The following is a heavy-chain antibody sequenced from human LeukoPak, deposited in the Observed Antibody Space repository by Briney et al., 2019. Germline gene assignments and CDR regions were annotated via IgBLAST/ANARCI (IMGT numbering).Heavy chain of an antibody. V-gene: IGHV3-30-3*01. CDR1: GFTFSSYA. CDR2: ISYDGSNK. D-gene: IGHD6-13*01. Sequence: GGSLRLSCAASGFTFSSYAMHWVRQAPGKGLEWVAVISYDGSNKYYADSVKGRFTISRDNSKNTLYLQMNSPRAEDTAVYYCARAHSSSWYSGPWGMDVWGQGTTVTVSS. CDR3: ARAHSSSWYSGPWGMDV. J-gene: IGHJ6*02.